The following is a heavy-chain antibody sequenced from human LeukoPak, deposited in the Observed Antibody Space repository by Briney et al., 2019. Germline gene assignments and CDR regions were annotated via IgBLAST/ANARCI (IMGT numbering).Heavy chain of an antibody. V-gene: IGHV4-4*02. J-gene: IGHJ6*03. CDR1: GGSISSSNW. Sequence: PSGTLSLTCAVSGGSISSSNWWSWVRQPPGKGLEWIGEIYHSGSTNYNPSLKSRVTISVDTSKNQFSLKLSSVTAADTAVYYCATRRHTYYYMDVWGKGTTVTVSS. CDR3: ATRRHTYYYMDV. CDR2: IYHSGST.